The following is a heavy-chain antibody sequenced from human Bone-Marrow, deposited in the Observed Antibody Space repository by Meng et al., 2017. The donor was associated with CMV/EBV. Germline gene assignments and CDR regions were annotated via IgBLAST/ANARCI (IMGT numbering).Heavy chain of an antibody. CDR2: IYWNDDK. J-gene: IGHJ4*02. CDR3: ARMFYYYGSGSYSFDY. Sequence: SGPTLVKPRQTLTLTCTFSGFSRTSSGLGVGWMRQTPGKALEWLALIYWNDDKYYSPSLKSRLTITKDASKNQVVLTVTNMDPVDTATYYCARMFYYYGSGSYSFDYWGQGALVTVSS. CDR1: GFSRTSSGLG. D-gene: IGHD3-10*01. V-gene: IGHV2-5*01.